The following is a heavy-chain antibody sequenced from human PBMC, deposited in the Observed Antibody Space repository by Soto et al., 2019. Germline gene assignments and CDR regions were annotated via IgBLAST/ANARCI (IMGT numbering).Heavy chain of an antibody. CDR3: AGALARAFDI. Sequence: SETLSLTCTVAGGSISSGCYYWSSIRQHPGKGLEWIGYIYYSGSTYYNPSLKSRVTISVDTSKNQFSLKLSSVTAADTAVYYCAGALARAFDIWGQGTMVTVSS. V-gene: IGHV4-31*03. CDR1: GGSISSGCYY. CDR2: IYYSGST. J-gene: IGHJ3*02.